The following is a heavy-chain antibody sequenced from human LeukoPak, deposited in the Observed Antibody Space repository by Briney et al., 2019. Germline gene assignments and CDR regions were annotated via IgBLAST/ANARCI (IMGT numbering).Heavy chain of an antibody. J-gene: IGHJ4*02. CDR1: GFTFNTYS. V-gene: IGHV3-21*06. CDR2: IDSSGGYM. Sequence: GGSLRLSCQASGFTFNTYSMNGARQARGKGLEWVSCIDSSGGYMFYADSVKGRFIISRDNAKDSLYLQMNSLRVEDTAVYYCLRGDRRDYWGQGTLVTVSS. CDR3: LRGDRRDY.